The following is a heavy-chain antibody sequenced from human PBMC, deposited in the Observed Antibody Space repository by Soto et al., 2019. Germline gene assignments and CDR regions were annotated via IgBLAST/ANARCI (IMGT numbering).Heavy chain of an antibody. V-gene: IGHV1-69*01. Sequence: QAQLVQSGPELKKPGSSVKVSCKDSGGLFSRFAISWVRQAPGQGLEWLGGIIPVFGTPHYAEEFQGRVTKTADESTSTGCMEMSGPRSGDTGIYYCARGGGPYGWFNEFWGRETLVTVSS. D-gene: IGHD2-15*01. J-gene: IGHJ1*01. CDR2: IIPVFGTP. CDR1: GGLFSRFA. CDR3: ARGGGPYGWFNEF.